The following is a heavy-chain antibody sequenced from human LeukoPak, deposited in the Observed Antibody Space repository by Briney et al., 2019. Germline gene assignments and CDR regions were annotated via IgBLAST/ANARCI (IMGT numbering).Heavy chain of an antibody. CDR2: IYNDGST. V-gene: IGHV3-53*05. Sequence: GGSLSLSCAASGFSVGNNYVTWVRQPPGKGLEWVSVIYNDGSTYYADSVKGRFIIPRDSFKNTLYLQMDSMRAEDRAVDYCSDEVAGWGQGTLVTVSS. J-gene: IGHJ4*02. CDR1: GFSVGNNY. CDR3: SDEVAG.